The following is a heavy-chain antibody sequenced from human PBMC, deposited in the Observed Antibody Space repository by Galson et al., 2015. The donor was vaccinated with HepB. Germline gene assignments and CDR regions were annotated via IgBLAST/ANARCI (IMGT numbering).Heavy chain of an antibody. J-gene: IGHJ4*02. D-gene: IGHD3-22*01. Sequence: SVKVSCKASGGTFSSYAISWVRQAPGQGLEWMGRIIPILGIANYAQKFQGRVTITADKSTSTAYMELSSLRSEDTAVYYCARTRDYYDSSGYYWGQGTLVTVSS. V-gene: IGHV1-69*04. CDR2: IIPILGIA. CDR3: ARTRDYYDSSGYY. CDR1: GGTFSSYA.